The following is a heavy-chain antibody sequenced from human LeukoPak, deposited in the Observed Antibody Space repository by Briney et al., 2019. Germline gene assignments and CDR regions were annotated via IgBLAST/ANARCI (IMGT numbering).Heavy chain of an antibody. V-gene: IGHV4-34*01. Sequence: SETLSLTCAVYGGSFSGYYWSWIRQPPGKGLEWIGEINHSGSTNYNPSLKSRVTISVDTSKNQFSLKLTSVTAADTAVYYCARGRGGFDPWGQGTLVTVSS. D-gene: IGHD3-3*01. CDR1: GGSFSGYY. J-gene: IGHJ5*02. CDR3: ARGRGGFDP. CDR2: INHSGST.